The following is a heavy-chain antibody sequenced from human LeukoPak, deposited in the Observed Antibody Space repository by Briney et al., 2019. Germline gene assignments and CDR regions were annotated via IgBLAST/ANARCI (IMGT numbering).Heavy chain of an antibody. V-gene: IGHV4-34*01. Sequence: SETLPLTCAVYGGSFSGYYWSWIRQPPGEGLEWIGEINHSGSTNYNPSLKSRVTISVDTSKNQFSLKLSSVTAADTAVYYCARPDTMKELKGFDHWGQGTLVTVSS. CDR1: GGSFSGYY. J-gene: IGHJ5*02. CDR2: INHSGST. D-gene: IGHD3-22*01. CDR3: ARPDTMKELKGFDH.